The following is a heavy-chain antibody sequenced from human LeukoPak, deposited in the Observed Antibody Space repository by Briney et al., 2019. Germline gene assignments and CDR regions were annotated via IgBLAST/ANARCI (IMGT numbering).Heavy chain of an antibody. J-gene: IGHJ5*02. CDR2: INPNNGDT. Sequence: GASVKVSCKASGYTFTGYHVHWVRQAPGQGLEWMGWINPNNGDTYYAQKFQGRVTMTRDTSISTAYMEVSRLRSDDTAIYYCARHVAASVWFDPWGQGTLVTVSS. V-gene: IGHV1-2*02. D-gene: IGHD2-21*01. CDR1: GYTFTGYH. CDR3: ARHVAASVWFDP.